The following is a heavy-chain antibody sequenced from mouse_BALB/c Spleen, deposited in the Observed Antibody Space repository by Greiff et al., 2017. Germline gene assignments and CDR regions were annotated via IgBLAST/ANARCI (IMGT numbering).Heavy chain of an antibody. V-gene: IGHV7-3*02. J-gene: IGHJ3*01. CDR2: IRNKANGYTT. CDR3: ARVDYYGSSWFAY. Sequence: DVHLVESGGGLVQPGGSLRLSCAISGFTFTDYYMSWVRQPPGKALEWLGFIRNKANGYTTEYSASVKGRFTISRDNSQSILYLQMNTLRAEDSATYYCARVDYYGSSWFAYWGQGTLVTVSA. CDR1: GFTFTDYY. D-gene: IGHD1-1*01.